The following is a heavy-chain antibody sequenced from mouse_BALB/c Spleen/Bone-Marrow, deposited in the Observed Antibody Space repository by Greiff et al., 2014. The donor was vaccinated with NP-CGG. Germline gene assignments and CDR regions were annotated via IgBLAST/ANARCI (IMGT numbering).Heavy chain of an antibody. CDR1: GFNIKDTY. V-gene: IGHV14-3*02. Sequence: VQLKESGAELVKPGASVKLSCTASGFNIKDTYMHWVKQRPEQGLEWIGRIDPANGNTKYDPKFQGKATITADTSSNTAYLQLNSLTSEDTAVYYCARYYYGIRYYFDYWGQGTTLTVSS. D-gene: IGHD1-1*01. CDR3: ARYYYGIRYYFDY. CDR2: IDPANGNT. J-gene: IGHJ2*01.